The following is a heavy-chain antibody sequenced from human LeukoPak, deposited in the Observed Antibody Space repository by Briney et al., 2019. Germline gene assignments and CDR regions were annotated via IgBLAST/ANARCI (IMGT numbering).Heavy chain of an antibody. J-gene: IGHJ4*02. Sequence: GGSLRLSCSASGFTFSNYILNWVRQAPGEGLEWVSSSSTSSTYMYYADSVKGRFSISRDNAKNTLYLQMNSLRVEDTAVYYCARGRPHGNDYWGQGTLVTVSS. D-gene: IGHD4-23*01. CDR3: ARGRPHGNDY. CDR2: SSTSSTYM. V-gene: IGHV3-21*01. CDR1: GFTFSNYI.